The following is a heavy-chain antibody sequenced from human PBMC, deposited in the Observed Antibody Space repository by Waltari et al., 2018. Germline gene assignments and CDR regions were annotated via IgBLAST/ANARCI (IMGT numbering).Heavy chain of an antibody. J-gene: IGHJ4*02. D-gene: IGHD2-2*01. CDR2: INPNSGGT. Sequence: GRQAPGQGLEWMGWINPNSGGTNYAQKFQGWVTMTRDTSISTAYMELSRLRSDDTAVYYCARDYCSSTSCDESFDYWGQGTLVTVSS. CDR3: ARDYCSSTSCDESFDY. V-gene: IGHV1-2*04.